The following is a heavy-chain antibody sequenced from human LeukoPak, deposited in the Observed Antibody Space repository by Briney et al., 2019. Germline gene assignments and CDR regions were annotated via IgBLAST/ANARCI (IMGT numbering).Heavy chain of an antibody. J-gene: IGHJ5*02. Sequence: SETLSLTCAVYGGSFSGYYWSWIRQPPGKGLEWIGEINHSGSTNYSPSLKSRVTISVDTSKNQFSLKLSSVTAADTAVYYCARDGDFWSGYRWFDPWGQGTLVTVSS. V-gene: IGHV4-34*01. CDR1: GGSFSGYY. CDR2: INHSGST. CDR3: ARDGDFWSGYRWFDP. D-gene: IGHD3-3*01.